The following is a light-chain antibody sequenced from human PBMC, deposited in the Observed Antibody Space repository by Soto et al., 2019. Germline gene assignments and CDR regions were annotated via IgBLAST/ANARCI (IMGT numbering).Light chain of an antibody. CDR2: DVS. CDR1: SSDVGVYNS. J-gene: IGLJ1*01. Sequence: XSALTQPPSASGSPGQSVTISCTGTSSDVGVYNSVSWYQQHPAQAPKLMIYDVSKRPSGVPDRFSGSKSGNTASLTVSGLQAEDEADYYCSSYAGTHIVFGTGTKVTVL. V-gene: IGLV2-8*01. CDR3: SSYAGTHIV.